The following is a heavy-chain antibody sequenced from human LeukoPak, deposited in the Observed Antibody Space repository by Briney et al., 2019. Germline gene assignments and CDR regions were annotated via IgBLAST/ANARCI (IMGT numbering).Heavy chain of an antibody. D-gene: IGHD2-2*01. Sequence: GGSLRLSCAASGFTFSSYAMHWVRQAPGKGLEWVAVISYDGSNKYYADSVKGRFTISRDNSKNTLYLQMNSLRAEDTAVYYCARDPRDCSSTSCYPTYYYGMDVWGQGTTVTVSS. CDR3: ARDPRDCSSTSCYPTYYYGMDV. CDR1: GFTFSSYA. V-gene: IGHV3-30*04. CDR2: ISYDGSNK. J-gene: IGHJ6*02.